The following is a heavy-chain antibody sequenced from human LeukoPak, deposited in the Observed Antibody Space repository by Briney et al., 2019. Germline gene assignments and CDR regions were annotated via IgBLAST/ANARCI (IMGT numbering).Heavy chain of an antibody. CDR3: AKVAYDSSGSYSSNDAFDI. D-gene: IGHD3-22*01. Sequence: GRSLRLSCAASGLTFDDYAMHWVRQAPGKGLEWVSGISWNSGSIGYADSVKGRFTISRDNAKNSLYLQMNSLRAEDTALYYCAKVAYDSSGSYSSNDAFDIWGQGTMVTVSS. J-gene: IGHJ3*02. V-gene: IGHV3-9*01. CDR2: ISWNSGSI. CDR1: GLTFDDYA.